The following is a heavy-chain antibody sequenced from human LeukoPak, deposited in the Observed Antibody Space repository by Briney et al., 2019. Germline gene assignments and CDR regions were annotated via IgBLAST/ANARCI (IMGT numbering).Heavy chain of an antibody. Sequence: GGSLRLSCAASGFTFSSYAMSWVRQAPGKGLEWVSVISGSGGSTYYADSVKGRFTISRDNSKNTLYLQMNTLRAEDTAVYYCAKSLSGWYLFDYWGQGTLVTVSS. CDR3: AKSLSGWYLFDY. J-gene: IGHJ4*02. D-gene: IGHD6-19*01. CDR1: GFTFSSYA. V-gene: IGHV3-23*01. CDR2: ISGSGGST.